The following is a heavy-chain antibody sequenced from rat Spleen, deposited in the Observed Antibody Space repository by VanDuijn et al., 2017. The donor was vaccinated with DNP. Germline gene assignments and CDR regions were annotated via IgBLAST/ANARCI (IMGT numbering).Heavy chain of an antibody. D-gene: IGHD1-12*02. Sequence: EVQLVESGGGPVQPGRSLKLSCVASGFIFSNYWMTWIRQAPGKGLEWVASISSTGDNTYYSDSVKGRFSLSRDNAKSTLYLQMDSLRSEDTATYYCTRAGTYWGQGVMVTVSS. CDR2: ISSTGDNT. V-gene: IGHV5-31*01. CDR1: GFIFSNYW. J-gene: IGHJ2*01. CDR3: TRAGTY.